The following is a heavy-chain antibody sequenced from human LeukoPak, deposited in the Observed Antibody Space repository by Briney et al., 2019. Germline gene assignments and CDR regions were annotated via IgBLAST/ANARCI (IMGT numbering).Heavy chain of an antibody. CDR3: ARRRVIMTTVSTGWFDP. V-gene: IGHV4-34*01. CDR2: INHSGST. Sequence: SETLSLTCTVSGGSISSYYWSWIRQPPGKGLEWIGEINHSGSTNYNPSLKSRVTISVDTSKNQFSLKLSSATAADTAVYYCARRRVIMTTVSTGWFDPWGQGTLVTVSS. J-gene: IGHJ5*02. D-gene: IGHD4-17*01. CDR1: GGSISSYY.